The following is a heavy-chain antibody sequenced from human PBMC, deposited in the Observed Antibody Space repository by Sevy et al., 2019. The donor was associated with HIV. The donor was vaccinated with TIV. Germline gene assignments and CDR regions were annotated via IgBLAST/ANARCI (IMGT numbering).Heavy chain of an antibody. V-gene: IGHV6-1*01. Sequence: KQSQTLSLTCAISGDSVSSNSAAWNWIRQSPSRGLEWLGRTYYRSKWYNDYAVSVKSRITINPDTSKNQFSLQLNSVTPEDTAVYYCARLDYYDSSGYSARFDPWGQRTLVTVSS. CDR1: GDSVSSNSAA. J-gene: IGHJ5*02. D-gene: IGHD3-22*01. CDR2: TYYRSKWYN. CDR3: ARLDYYDSSGYSARFDP.